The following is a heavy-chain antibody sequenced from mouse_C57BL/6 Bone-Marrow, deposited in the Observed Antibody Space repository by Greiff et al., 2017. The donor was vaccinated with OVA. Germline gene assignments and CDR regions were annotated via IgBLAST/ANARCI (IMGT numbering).Heavy chain of an antibody. CDR2: IHPSDSDT. V-gene: IGHV1-74*01. CDR3: ARHETDYYGSSYGYFDV. D-gene: IGHD1-1*01. Sequence: QVQLQQPGAELVKPGASVKVSCKASGYTFTSYWMHWVKQRPGQGLEWIGRIHPSDSDTNYNQKFKGKATLTVDKSSSTVYMELSRLTSEDSAVYFCARHETDYYGSSYGYFDVWGTGTTVTVSS. CDR1: GYTFTSYW. J-gene: IGHJ1*03.